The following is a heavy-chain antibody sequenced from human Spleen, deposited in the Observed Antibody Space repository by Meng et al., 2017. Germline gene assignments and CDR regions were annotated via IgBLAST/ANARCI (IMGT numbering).Heavy chain of an antibody. CDR2: INHSGST. CDR3: ARGTYSSGWAFDY. J-gene: IGHJ4*02. D-gene: IGHD6-19*01. CDR1: GGSIGTSGYY. V-gene: IGHV4-39*07. Sequence: QPQLQESGPGLVKPSEALSLTCSVSGGSIGTSGYYWGWIRQPPGKGLEWIGEINHSGSTNYNPSLKSRVTISVDTSKNQFSLKLSSVTAADTAVYYCARGTYSSGWAFDYWGQGTLVTVSS.